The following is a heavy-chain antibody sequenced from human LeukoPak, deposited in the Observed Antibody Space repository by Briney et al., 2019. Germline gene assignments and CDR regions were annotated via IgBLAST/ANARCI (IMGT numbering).Heavy chain of an antibody. CDR2: ISSSSSYI. J-gene: IGHJ4*02. D-gene: IGHD3-3*01. Sequence: GGSLRLSCAASGFTFSSYSMNWVRQAPGKGLEWVPSISSSSSYIYYADSVKGRFTISRDNAKNSLYLQMNSLRAEDTAVYYCARVSDFWSGYYPFDYWGQGTLVTVSP. CDR3: ARVSDFWSGYYPFDY. CDR1: GFTFSSYS. V-gene: IGHV3-21*01.